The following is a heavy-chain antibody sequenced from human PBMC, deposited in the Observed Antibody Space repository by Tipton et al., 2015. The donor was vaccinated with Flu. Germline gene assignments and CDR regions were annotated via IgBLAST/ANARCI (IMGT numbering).Heavy chain of an antibody. CDR1: GYTFTSYY. V-gene: IGHV1-46*01. CDR3: ARDPRGGYFDL. CDR2: INPSGGST. Sequence: LVQSGAEVKKPGASVKVSCKASGYTFTSYYMHWVRQAPGQGLEWMGIINPSGGSTSYAQKFQGRVTMTRDTSTCTVYMELSSLRSEDTAVYYCARDPRGGYFDLWGRGTLVTVSS. J-gene: IGHJ2*01.